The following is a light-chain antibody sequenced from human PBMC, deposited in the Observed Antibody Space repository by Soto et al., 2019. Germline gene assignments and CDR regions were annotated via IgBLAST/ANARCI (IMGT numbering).Light chain of an antibody. J-gene: IGLJ2*01. Sequence: QSVLTQPASVSGSPGQSITISCTGSSSDVGGYNYVSWYQQHPGKAPKLMIYEVSNRPSGISNRFSGSKSCNTASLTLSGLQAEDEADYYCSSYTSSSTLVFGGGTKVTV. CDR3: SSYTSSSTLV. CDR1: SSDVGGYNY. CDR2: EVS. V-gene: IGLV2-14*01.